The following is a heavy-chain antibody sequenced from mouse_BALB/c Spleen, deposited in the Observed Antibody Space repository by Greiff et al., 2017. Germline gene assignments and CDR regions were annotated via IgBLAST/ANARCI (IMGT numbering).Heavy chain of an antibody. Sequence: EVKLQESGGGLVQPGGSMKLSCVASGFTFSNYWMNWVRQSPEKGLEWVAEIRLKSNNYATHYAESVKGRFTISRDDSKSSVYLQMNNLRAEDTGIYYCTREVRAYWGQGTLVTVSA. D-gene: IGHD3-2*02. CDR2: IRLKSNNYAT. CDR3: TREVRAY. CDR1: GFTFSNYW. V-gene: IGHV6-6*02. J-gene: IGHJ3*01.